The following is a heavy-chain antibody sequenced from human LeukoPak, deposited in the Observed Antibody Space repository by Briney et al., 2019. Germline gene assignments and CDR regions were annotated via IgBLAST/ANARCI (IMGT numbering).Heavy chain of an antibody. D-gene: IGHD3-10*01. CDR3: ARLKSGSGTYYNSYYYNYGMDV. J-gene: IGHJ6*02. V-gene: IGHV3-21*01. Sequence: PGGSLRLSCAASGFTFSTHGMNWVRQAPGKGLEWVSSISSSKNYTYYADSVKGRFTISRDNAKNSLYLQMNSLRAEDTAIYYCARLKSGSGTYYNSYYYNYGMDVWGQGTTVTVSS. CDR1: GFTFSTHG. CDR2: ISSSKNYT.